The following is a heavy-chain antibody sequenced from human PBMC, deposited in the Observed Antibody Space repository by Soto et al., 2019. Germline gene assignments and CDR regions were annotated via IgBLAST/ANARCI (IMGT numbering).Heavy chain of an antibody. V-gene: IGHV1-58*01. CDR2: LGVGSGST. J-gene: IGHJ4*02. Sequence: SVKVSCKTSGFMFTSPALQWVRPARGQRLEWIGGLGVGSGSTNYAEHFKDRITLTRDNSTGTAYLELSSLRAEDTAVYYCATAAVLRFWKWFPAYFDYWGQGTLVTVSS. D-gene: IGHD3-3*01. CDR1: GFMFTSPA. CDR3: ATAAVLRFWKWFPAYFDY.